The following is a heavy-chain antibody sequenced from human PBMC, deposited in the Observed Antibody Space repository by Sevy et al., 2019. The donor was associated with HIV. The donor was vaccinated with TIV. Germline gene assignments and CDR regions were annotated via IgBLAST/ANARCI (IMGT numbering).Heavy chain of an antibody. V-gene: IGHV3-48*03. Sequence: GGSLRLSCAASGFTFSKSSYEMNWVRQAPGKGLEWVSYISNSGTIISYSDSVRGRFTISRDNARNSVYLQMNSLRAEDTAVYYCARDLLPSATTLAHFDYWGQGTLVTVSS. D-gene: IGHD4-17*01. CDR3: ARDLLPSATTLAHFDY. CDR1: GFTFSKSSYE. CDR2: ISNSGTII. J-gene: IGHJ4*02.